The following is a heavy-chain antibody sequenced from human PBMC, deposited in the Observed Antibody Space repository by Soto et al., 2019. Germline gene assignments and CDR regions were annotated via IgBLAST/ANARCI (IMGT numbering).Heavy chain of an antibody. V-gene: IGHV4-31*03. CDR3: ARGNF. CDR2: ISYSGSP. Sequence: PSETLSLSCSVSGVSGSNKTYYWSWVRQPPWEGLEWIGYISYSGSPYYNPSLKSRVTRSVDTSKNQFSLQLSSVTAADTAVYYCARGNFWGQGTLVTVSS. CDR1: GVSGSNKTYY. J-gene: IGHJ4*02.